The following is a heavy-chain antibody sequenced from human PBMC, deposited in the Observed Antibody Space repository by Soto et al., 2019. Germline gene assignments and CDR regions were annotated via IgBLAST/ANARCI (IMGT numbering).Heavy chain of an antibody. J-gene: IGHJ6*02. CDR2: VSANNGHT. CDR3: ARDIESVTAKHFFYYYAMDV. CDR1: GFTFSNYG. V-gene: IGHV1-18*01. Sequence: ASVKVSCKASGFTFSNYGLNWVRQAPGQGLEWMGWVSANNGHTNYAQNLQGRVSMTTDTSTSTAYMELRGLTFDDTAVYYCARDIESVTAKHFFYYYAMDVWGQGTTVTVSS. D-gene: IGHD2-8*01.